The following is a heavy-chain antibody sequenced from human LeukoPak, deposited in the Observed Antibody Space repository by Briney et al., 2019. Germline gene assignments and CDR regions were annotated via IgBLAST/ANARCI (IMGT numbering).Heavy chain of an antibody. J-gene: IGHJ5*02. CDR2: INHSGST. V-gene: IGHV4-34*01. CDR3: ARGRRTIFGVVNTSYWFDP. D-gene: IGHD3-3*01. CDR1: GGSFSGYY. Sequence: SETLSLTCAVYGGSFSGYYWSWIRQPPGKGLEWIGEINHSGSTNYNPSLKSRVTISVDTSKNQFSLKLSSVTAADTAVYHCARGRRTIFGVVNTSYWFDPWGQGTLVTVSS.